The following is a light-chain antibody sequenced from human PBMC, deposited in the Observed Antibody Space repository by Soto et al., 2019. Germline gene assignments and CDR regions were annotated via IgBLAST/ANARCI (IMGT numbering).Light chain of an antibody. Sequence: EIVLTLSPATLSLSPGERATLSCRASQSVSYYLACYQQKPGQAPRLLVYDASNRATGIPARFSGSGSGTDFTLTISSLEPEDFVFYYCQQHSNGLRTTFGQGTRLEIK. CDR2: DAS. J-gene: IGKJ5*01. CDR3: QQHSNGLRTT. V-gene: IGKV3-11*01. CDR1: QSVSYY.